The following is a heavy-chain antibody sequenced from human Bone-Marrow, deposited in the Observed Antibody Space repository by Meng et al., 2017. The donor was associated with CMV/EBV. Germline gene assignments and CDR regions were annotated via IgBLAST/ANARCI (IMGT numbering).Heavy chain of an antibody. Sequence: SGFTFTNYAMNWVRQAPGKGLESVSAISGSDATTDYADSVMGRFTISRDNSKNTLYLQMNSLRAEDTAVYFCAKAPAAAAKYWYFDLWGRGTLVTVSS. D-gene: IGHD6-13*01. CDR3: AKAPAAAAKYWYFDL. V-gene: IGHV3-23*01. CDR2: ISGSDATT. J-gene: IGHJ2*01. CDR1: GFTFTNYA.